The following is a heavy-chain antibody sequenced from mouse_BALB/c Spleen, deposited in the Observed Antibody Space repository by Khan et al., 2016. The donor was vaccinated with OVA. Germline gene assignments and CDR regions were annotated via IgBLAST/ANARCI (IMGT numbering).Heavy chain of an antibody. V-gene: IGHV1S132*01. CDR1: GYVFTSYW. Sequence: QVQLQQSGAELVRPGASVKLSCKTSGYVFTSYWIHWVKQRSGQGLEWIARIYPGTDNTYFNEKLKDKATLTADKSSSTAYMHLSSLKSEDSAVYFCAREEALYYFDYWGQGTTLTVSS. D-gene: IGHD1-1*01. CDR2: IYPGTDNT. CDR3: AREEALYYFDY. J-gene: IGHJ2*01.